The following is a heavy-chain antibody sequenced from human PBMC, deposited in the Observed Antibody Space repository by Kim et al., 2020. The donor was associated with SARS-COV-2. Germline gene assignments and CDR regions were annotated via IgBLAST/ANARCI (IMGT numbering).Heavy chain of an antibody. J-gene: IGHJ6*01. V-gene: IGHV3-30*04. Sequence: GGSLRLSCAASGFTFSSYAMHWVRQAPGKGLEWVAVISYDGSNKYYADSVKGRFTIARDNSKNTLYLQMNSLRAEDTAVYYCARGDYCSGGSCYSGDYYG. CDR3: ARGDYCSGGSCYSGDYYG. D-gene: IGHD2-15*01. CDR2: ISYDGSNK. CDR1: GFTFSSYA.